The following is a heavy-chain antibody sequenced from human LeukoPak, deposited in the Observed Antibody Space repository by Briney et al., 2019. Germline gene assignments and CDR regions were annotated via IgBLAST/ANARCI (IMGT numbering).Heavy chain of an antibody. V-gene: IGHV3-48*03. D-gene: IGHD6-19*01. J-gene: IGHJ4*02. CDR2: ISSSGSTI. CDR3: ATLGDSGYSSGWSFDY. Sequence: GGSLRLSCAASGFTFSSYEMNWVRQAPGKGLEWVSYISSSGSTIYYADSVKGRFTISRDNAKNSLYLQMNSLRAEDTAVYYCATLGDSGYSSGWSFDYWGQGTRVTVAS. CDR1: GFTFSSYE.